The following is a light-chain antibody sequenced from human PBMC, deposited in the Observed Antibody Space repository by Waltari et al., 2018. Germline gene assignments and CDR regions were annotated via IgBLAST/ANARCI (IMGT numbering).Light chain of an antibody. Sequence: SYELTQPPSVSVSPGQTATITCSGDALPKQFAHWYHQKPGQAPVVVIYKDTERPSGIPERFSGSSSGTTVTLTINGVQAEDGADYYCQSADSRGTWVFGGRTKLTVL. CDR3: QSADSRGTWV. V-gene: IGLV3-25*03. CDR2: KDT. CDR1: ALPKQF. J-gene: IGLJ3*02.